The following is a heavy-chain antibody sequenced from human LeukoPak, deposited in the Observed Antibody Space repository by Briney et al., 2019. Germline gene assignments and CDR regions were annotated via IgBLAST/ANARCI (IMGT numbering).Heavy chain of an antibody. CDR3: ARSADLDVYYDFWSSYRY. CDR2: INHSGST. V-gene: IGHV4-34*01. Sequence: SSETLSLTCAVYGGSFSGYYWSWIRQPPGKGLEWIGEINHSGSTNYNPSLKSRVTISVDTSKNQFSLKLSSVTAADTAVYYCARSADLDVYYDFWSSYRYWGQGTLVTVSS. D-gene: IGHD3-3*01. CDR1: GGSFSGYY. J-gene: IGHJ4*02.